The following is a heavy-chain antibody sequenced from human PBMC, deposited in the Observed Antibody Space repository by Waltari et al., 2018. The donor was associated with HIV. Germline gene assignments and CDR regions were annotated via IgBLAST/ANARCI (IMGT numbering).Heavy chain of an antibody. V-gene: IGHV3-7*01. D-gene: IGHD5-12*01. CDR1: GFTFSSYW. CDR2: IKQEGSGK. CDR3: ARLRGGYDFDY. Sequence: EVQLVESGGGLVQPGGSLRLSCAASGFTFSSYWVSWVRQAPGKGRWGVANIKQEGSGKSYVDSVKGRFTISRDNAKNSRYLQMNNLRAEYTAVYYCARLRGGYDFDYWGQGTLVTVSS. J-gene: IGHJ4*02.